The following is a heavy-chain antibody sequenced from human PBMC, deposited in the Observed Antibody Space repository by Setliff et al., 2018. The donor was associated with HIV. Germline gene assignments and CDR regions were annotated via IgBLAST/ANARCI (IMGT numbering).Heavy chain of an antibody. CDR3: ARDQRLSY. CDR1: GVSISNSLW. CDR2: VSNSGST. V-gene: IGHV4-4*02. Sequence: SETLSLTCVVSGVSISNSLWWTWVRQPPGKGLEWIGEVSNSGSTNYNPSLKSRVAISVDKSKNQFSLELNSVTAADTAVYYCARDQRLSYWGQGTLVTVSS. J-gene: IGHJ4*02.